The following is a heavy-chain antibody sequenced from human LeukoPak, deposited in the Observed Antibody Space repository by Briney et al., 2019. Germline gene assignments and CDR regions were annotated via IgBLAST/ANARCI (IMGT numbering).Heavy chain of an antibody. J-gene: IGHJ4*02. CDR1: GVSISSYY. CDR3: ARDSYYYDSSGYRTLDY. D-gene: IGHD3-22*01. CDR2: IYTSGST. V-gene: IGHV4-4*07. Sequence: SETLSLTCTVSGVSISSYYWSWIRQPAGKGLEWIGRIYTSGSTNYNSSLKSRVTMSVDTSKNQFSLKLSSVTAADTAVYYCARDSYYYDSSGYRTLDYWGQRTLVTVSS.